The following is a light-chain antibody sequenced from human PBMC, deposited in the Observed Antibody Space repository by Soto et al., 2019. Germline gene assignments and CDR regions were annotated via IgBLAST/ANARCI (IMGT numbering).Light chain of an antibody. Sequence: QAVVTQEPSFSVAPGRTVTFTCGLSSGSVSTTYHPSWYQQTPGQAPRTLIYNTDIRSSGVPDRFSGSILGNTAALTITGAQADDESQYYCALYMGSGIWVFGGGTKLTVL. V-gene: IGLV8-61*01. CDR1: SGSVSTTYH. CDR2: NTD. J-gene: IGLJ3*02. CDR3: ALYMGSGIWV.